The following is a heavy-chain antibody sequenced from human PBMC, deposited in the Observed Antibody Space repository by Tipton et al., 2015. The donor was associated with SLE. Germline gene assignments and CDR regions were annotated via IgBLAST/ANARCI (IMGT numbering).Heavy chain of an antibody. J-gene: IGHJ4*02. CDR3: ARVATVRGTGTYFEY. D-gene: IGHD2-21*02. V-gene: IGHV1-46*01. CDR2: INPSGGST. CDR1: GYTFTSYY. Sequence: QLVQSGAEVKKPGASVKVSCKASGYTFTSYYIHWVRQAPGQGLEWMGIINPSGGSTSYAQKFQGRVTMTRDTSTSTVYMELSRLRSEDTAVYYCARVATVRGTGTYFEYWGQGSLVTVPS.